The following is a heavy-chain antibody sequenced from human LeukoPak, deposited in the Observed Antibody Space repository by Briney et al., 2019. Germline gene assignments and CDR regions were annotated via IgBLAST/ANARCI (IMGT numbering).Heavy chain of an antibody. CDR1: GFTFSSYS. CDR3: ARDRSVNDY. D-gene: IGHD2-15*01. Sequence: GGSLRLSCTASGFTFSSYSMNWVRQAPGKGLEWVSSISSSTYIYYADSVKGRFTISRDNAKNSLYLQMNSLRAEDTAVYYCARDRSVNDYWGQGTLVTVSS. CDR2: ISSSTYI. J-gene: IGHJ4*02. V-gene: IGHV3-21*01.